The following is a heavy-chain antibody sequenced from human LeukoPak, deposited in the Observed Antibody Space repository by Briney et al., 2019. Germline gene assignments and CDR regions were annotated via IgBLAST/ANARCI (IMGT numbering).Heavy chain of an antibody. D-gene: IGHD3-22*01. V-gene: IGHV3-7*01. CDR1: GFTFSSYG. J-gene: IGHJ4*02. CDR2: IKQGGSEQ. Sequence: GGSLRLSCAASGFTFSSYGMHWVRQAPGKGLEWVANIKQGGSEQYYVDSVKGRFTISRDNAKNSLYLQMNSLRAEDTAVYYCARGATGYYDNSGYQYLGYYFDYWGQGTLVTVSS. CDR3: ARGATGYYDNSGYQYLGYYFDY.